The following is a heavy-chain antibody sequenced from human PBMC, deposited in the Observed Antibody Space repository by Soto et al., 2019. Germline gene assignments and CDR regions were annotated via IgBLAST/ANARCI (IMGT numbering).Heavy chain of an antibody. CDR1: GGSISSGDYY. V-gene: IGHV4-30-4*01. D-gene: IGHD4-17*01. CDR3: ARVDYGWYAFDI. Sequence: LTCTVSGGSISSGDYYWSWIRQPPGKGLEWIGYIYYSGSTYYNPSLKSRVTISVDTSKNQFSLKLSSVTAADTAVYYCARVDYGWYAFDIWGQGTMVTVS. J-gene: IGHJ3*02. CDR2: IYYSGST.